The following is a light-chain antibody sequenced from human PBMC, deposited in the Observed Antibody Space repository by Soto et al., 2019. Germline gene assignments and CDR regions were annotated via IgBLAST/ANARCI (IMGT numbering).Light chain of an antibody. Sequence: DVRMTQSPSSLSASVGDSVTISCRASQDIAGYLAWFQQKPGKAPRSLIFSASTLHSGVPSRFSGSASGTDFTLTIPNLQPEDFATYYCQQYNHHPLTFGGGTKVEIK. CDR3: QQYNHHPLT. CDR1: QDIAGY. CDR2: SAS. V-gene: IGKV1-16*01. J-gene: IGKJ4*01.